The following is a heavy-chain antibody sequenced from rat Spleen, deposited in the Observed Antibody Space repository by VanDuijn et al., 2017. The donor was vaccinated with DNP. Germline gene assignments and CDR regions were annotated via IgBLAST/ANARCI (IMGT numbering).Heavy chain of an antibody. V-gene: IGHV5-22*01. CDR3: ARHVLPLRVWDY. D-gene: IGHD4-1*01. CDR1: GFTFSDYY. J-gene: IGHJ2*01. CDR2: ISYDGAS. Sequence: EVQLVESGGGLVQPGKSLKISCAASGFTFSDYYMAWVRQAPTKGLEWVAYISYDGASYYRDSVKGRFTISRDNAKSTLYLQMISLRSEDMATYYCARHVLPLRVWDYWGQGVMVTVSS.